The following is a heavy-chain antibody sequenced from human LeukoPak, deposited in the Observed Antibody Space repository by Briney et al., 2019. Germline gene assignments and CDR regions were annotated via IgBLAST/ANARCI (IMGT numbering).Heavy chain of an antibody. CDR2: IYYHENT. V-gene: IGHV4-39*01. CDR1: GGYICSSSDY. D-gene: IGHD1-1*01. Sequence: SETLSLTCTVSGGYICSSSDYWGWIRQAPGKGLEWIGSIYYHENTYYNSSLKSRVTISVDTSKNQFSLKLNSVTAADTAVYFCARRAYSAAYWKHFDYWGQGTLVTVSS. J-gene: IGHJ4*02. CDR3: ARRAYSAAYWKHFDY.